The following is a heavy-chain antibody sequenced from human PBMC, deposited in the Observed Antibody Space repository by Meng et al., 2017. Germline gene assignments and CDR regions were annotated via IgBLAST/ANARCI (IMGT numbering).Heavy chain of an antibody. Sequence: ASVKVSCKASGYTFTSYYMHWVRQAPGHGLEWMGIINPSGGSTSYAQKFQGRVTMTRDTSTSTVYMELSSLRSEDTAVYYCARDHRSMGRSSWYFPDYWGQGTLVTVSS. D-gene: IGHD6-13*01. CDR1: GYTFTSYY. CDR3: ARDHRSMGRSSWYFPDY. V-gene: IGHV1-46*01. CDR2: INPSGGST. J-gene: IGHJ4*02.